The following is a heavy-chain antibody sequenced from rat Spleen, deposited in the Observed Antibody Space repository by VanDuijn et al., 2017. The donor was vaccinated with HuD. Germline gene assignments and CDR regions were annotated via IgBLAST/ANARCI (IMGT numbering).Heavy chain of an antibody. CDR3: VREANYPGITFDY. J-gene: IGHJ2*01. Sequence: EVQLVESDGGLVQPGRSLKLSCAASGFTFTDYYMAWVRQPPGKGLEWMGVIWTGGSTAYNSLLKSRLSIRRDTSKSQVFLEMNSLQTEDTATYYCVREANYPGITFDYWGQGVMVTVSS. CDR1: GFTFTDYY. V-gene: IGHV2S63*01. CDR2: IWTGGST. D-gene: IGHD1-4*01.